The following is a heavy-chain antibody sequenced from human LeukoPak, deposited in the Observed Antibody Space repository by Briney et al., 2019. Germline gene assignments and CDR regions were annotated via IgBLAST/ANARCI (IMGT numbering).Heavy chain of an antibody. CDR2: INPDGSIK. J-gene: IGHJ4*02. CDR1: GFTFGHHF. D-gene: IGHD3-16*01. Sequence: PGGSLRLSCVASGFTFGHHFMSWVRQAPGGGLEWEANINPDGSIKFHADSVKGRFTISRDNARNSVYLQMNSLRGEDTAVYYCARAVDVADYWGQGTLVAVSS. CDR3: ARAVDVADY. V-gene: IGHV3-7*01.